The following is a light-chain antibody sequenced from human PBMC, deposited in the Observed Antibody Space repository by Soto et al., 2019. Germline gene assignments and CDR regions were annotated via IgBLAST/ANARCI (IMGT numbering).Light chain of an antibody. CDR3: LQDYNYSWT. CDR2: AAS. V-gene: IGKV1-6*01. CDR1: QGIRND. J-gene: IGKJ1*01. Sequence: AIQMTQSPSSLSASVGDRVTITCRASQGIRNDLGWYQQKPGKAPKLLIYAASSLQSGVPSRFSGSGSGTDFTLTISSLQPEDFATDYGLQDYNYSWTFGQGTKVEIK.